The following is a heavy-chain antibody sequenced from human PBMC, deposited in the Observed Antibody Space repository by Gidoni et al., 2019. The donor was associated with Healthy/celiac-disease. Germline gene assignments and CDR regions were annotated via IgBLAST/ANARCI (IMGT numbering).Heavy chain of an antibody. J-gene: IGHJ6*02. CDR3: AREVATKLASYYYYYYGMDV. V-gene: IGHV3-7*01. D-gene: IGHD5-12*01. CDR1: GFTVSTYW. CDR2: IKQDGSEK. Sequence: EVQLVEPGGGLVQPGGSLRLACAAFGFTVSTYWISWVRQAPGKGVEWVANIKQDGSEKYYVDSVKGRFTISRDNAKNSLYLQMNSLRAEDTAVYYCAREVATKLASYYYYYYGMDVWGQGTTVTVSS.